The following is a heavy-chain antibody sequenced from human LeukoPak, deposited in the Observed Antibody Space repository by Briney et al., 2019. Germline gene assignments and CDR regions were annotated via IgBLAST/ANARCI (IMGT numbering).Heavy chain of an antibody. Sequence: SETLSLTCTVSGGSMSSYYWSWIRQPPGKGLEWIGYIYTSGSTNYNPSLKSRVTISVDTSKNQFSLKLSSVTAADTAVYYCARHTSRLAHYYYMDVWGKGTTVTVSS. V-gene: IGHV4-4*09. J-gene: IGHJ6*03. D-gene: IGHD2-21*01. CDR3: ARHTSRLAHYYYMDV. CDR1: GGSMSSYY. CDR2: IYTSGST.